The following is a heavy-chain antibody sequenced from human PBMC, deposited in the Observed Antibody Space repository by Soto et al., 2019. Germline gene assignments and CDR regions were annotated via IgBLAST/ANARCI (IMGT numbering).Heavy chain of an antibody. CDR3: AHRVLRTVFGFVTTTAIYFDV. J-gene: IGHJ4*02. Sequence: QITLNESGPTVVRPTETLTLTCRFSGFSLTTSGVGVGWIRQSPGKAPEGLALIYWDDDKRYSASLKSRLTITKDTAKNQVVLTVSDLDPTDTDTYYCAHRVLRTVFGFVTTTAIYFDVWGQGTPVAVSS. CDR1: GFSLTTSGVG. V-gene: IGHV2-5*02. CDR2: IYWDDDK. D-gene: IGHD3-9*01.